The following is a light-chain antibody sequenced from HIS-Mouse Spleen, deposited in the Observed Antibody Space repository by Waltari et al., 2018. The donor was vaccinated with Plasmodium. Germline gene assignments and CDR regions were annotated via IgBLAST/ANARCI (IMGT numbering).Light chain of an antibody. CDR2: KDS. Sequence: SYELTQPSSVSVSPGQTARITCPGNLLAKKYARWFQQKPGQAPVLVIYKDSERPSGIPERFSGSSSGTTVTLTISGAQVEDEADYYCYSAADNNLVFGGGTKLTVL. J-gene: IGLJ3*02. V-gene: IGLV3-27*01. CDR1: LLAKKY. CDR3: YSAADNNLV.